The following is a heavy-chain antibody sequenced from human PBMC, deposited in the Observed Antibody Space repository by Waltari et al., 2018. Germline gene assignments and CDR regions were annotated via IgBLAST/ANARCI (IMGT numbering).Heavy chain of an antibody. J-gene: IGHJ1*01. CDR1: GYSISSGYY. V-gene: IGHV4-38-2*01. CDR3: ASKIVGATPEYFQH. D-gene: IGHD1-26*01. Sequence: QVQLQESGPGLVKPSETLSLTCAVSGYSISSGYYWGWIRQPPGKGLEWIGSIYHSGITYYNPSLKSRVTISVDTSKNQFSLKLSSVTAADTAVYYCASKIVGATPEYFQHWGQGTLVTVSS. CDR2: IYHSGIT.